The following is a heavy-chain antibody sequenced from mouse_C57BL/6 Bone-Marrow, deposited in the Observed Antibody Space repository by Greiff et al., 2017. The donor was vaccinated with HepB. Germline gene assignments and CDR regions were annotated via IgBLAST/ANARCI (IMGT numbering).Heavy chain of an antibody. CDR3: ERDKGYAMDY. CDR1: GFTFSDYG. Sequence: DVMLVESGGGLVKPGGSLKLSCAASGFTFSDYGMHWVRQAPEKGLEWVAYISSGSSTIYYADTVKGRFTIARDNSKNTLFLHMTSLRSEDTAMYYSERDKGYAMDYWGQGTTVTVSS. V-gene: IGHV5-17*01. CDR2: ISSGSSTI. J-gene: IGHJ4*01.